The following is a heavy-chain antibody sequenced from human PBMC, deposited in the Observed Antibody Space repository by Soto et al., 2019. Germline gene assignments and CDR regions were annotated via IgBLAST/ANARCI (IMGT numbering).Heavy chain of an antibody. J-gene: IGHJ4*02. CDR3: ARTPTYSRVGDH. V-gene: IGHV1-18*04. CDR1: GYTFTSHG. CDR2: INPNNDNS. Sequence: QVALVQSGGEVKKHGASEKVPCKASGYTFTSHGLRWVRQAPRQGLEWVGWINPNNDNSVSAQKFQERVPFTTDTSTSTVYMELRSLTSDDTAFYYWARTPTYSRVGDHRGQRTLVSVAS. D-gene: IGHD1-26*01.